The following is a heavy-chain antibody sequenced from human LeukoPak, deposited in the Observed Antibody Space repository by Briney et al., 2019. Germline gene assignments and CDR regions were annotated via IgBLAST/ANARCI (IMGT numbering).Heavy chain of an antibody. Sequence: GGSLRLSCAASGFTFSGYVITWVRKRPATGLQRVADSSGSGGSTYYAASPTGVLSISRDNSKNTLYLQLHSLRAEDTAVYYCAKNHERGRYDSFDMWAQGSWVAVSS. J-gene: IGHJ3*02. D-gene: IGHD3-16*02. CDR1: GFTFSGYV. CDR3: AKNHERGRYDSFDM. V-gene: IGHV3-23*01. CDR2: SSGSGGST.